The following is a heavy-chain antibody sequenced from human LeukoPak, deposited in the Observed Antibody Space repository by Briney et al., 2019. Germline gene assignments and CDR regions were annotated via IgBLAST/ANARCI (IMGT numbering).Heavy chain of an antibody. CDR3: ARDRVAAAALDAFDI. D-gene: IGHD6-13*01. CDR2: IIPIFGTA. Sequence: SVKVSCKASGGTFSSYAISWVRQAPGQGLEWMGGIIPIFGTANYAQKLQGRVTMTTDTSTSTAYMELRSLRSDDTAVYYCARDRVAAAALDAFDIWGQGTMVTVSS. J-gene: IGHJ3*02. CDR1: GGTFSSYA. V-gene: IGHV1-69*05.